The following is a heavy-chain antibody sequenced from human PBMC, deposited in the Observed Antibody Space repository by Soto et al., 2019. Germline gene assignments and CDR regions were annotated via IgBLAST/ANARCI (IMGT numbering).Heavy chain of an antibody. CDR3: ARELLVPAADNWFDP. CDR2: ISSSSTYI. CDR1: GFTFSTYS. Sequence: EVQLVESGGGLVKPGGSLRLSCAASGFTFSTYSMNWVRQAPGKGLEWVSSISSSSTYIYYTDSVKGRFTISRDNAKNSLYLQMNSLRAEDTAVYYCARELLVPAADNWFDPWGQGTLVTVSS. J-gene: IGHJ5*02. V-gene: IGHV3-21*01. D-gene: IGHD2-2*01.